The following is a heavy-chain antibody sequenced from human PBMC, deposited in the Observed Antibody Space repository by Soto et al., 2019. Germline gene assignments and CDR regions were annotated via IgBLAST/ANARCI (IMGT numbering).Heavy chain of an antibody. J-gene: IGHJ2*01. Sequence: QVQLVESGGGVVQPGRSLRLSCVASGFTFTDHAMHWVRQTPGKGLEWVAVVSYDGSNKYYADSVKGRFTISRDNSKTTLYLQMNSLRPEGRSVYYCARGAYWGGDCLPGQVSKWYFYLWGRGTLVIVSS. D-gene: IGHD2-21*02. CDR2: VSYDGSNK. V-gene: IGHV3-30-3*01. CDR1: GFTFTDHA. CDR3: ARGAYWGGDCLPGQVSKWYFYL.